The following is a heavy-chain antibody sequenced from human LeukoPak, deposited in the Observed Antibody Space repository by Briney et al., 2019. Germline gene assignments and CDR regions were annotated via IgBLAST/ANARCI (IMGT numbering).Heavy chain of an antibody. J-gene: IGHJ6*03. CDR2: ISSSSTI. CDR1: GFTFSSYS. D-gene: IGHD6-6*01. V-gene: IGHV3-48*01. Sequence: GGSLRLSCAASGFTFSSYSMNWVRQAPGKGLEWVSYISSSSTIYYADSVKGRFTISRDNAKNSLYLQMNSLRAEDTAVYYCARAGSSSSEPRYYYYYYMDVWGKGTTVTVSS. CDR3: ARAGSSSSEPRYYYYYYMDV.